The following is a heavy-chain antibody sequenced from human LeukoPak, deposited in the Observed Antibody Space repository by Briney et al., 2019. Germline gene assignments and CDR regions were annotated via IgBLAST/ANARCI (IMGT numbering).Heavy chain of an antibody. D-gene: IGHD2-21*02. CDR3: AKKYCGGDCYLDGFDY. Sequence: GGSLRLSCAASGFTFSSYGMHWVRRAPGKGLEWVAVISYDGSNKYYADSVKGRFTISRDNSENTLYLQMNSLRAEDTAVYYCAKKYCGGDCYLDGFDYWGQGTLVTVSS. V-gene: IGHV3-30*18. CDR1: GFTFSSYG. CDR2: ISYDGSNK. J-gene: IGHJ4*02.